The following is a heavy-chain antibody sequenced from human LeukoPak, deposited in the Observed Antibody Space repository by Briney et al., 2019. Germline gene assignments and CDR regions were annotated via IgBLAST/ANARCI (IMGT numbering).Heavy chain of an antibody. D-gene: IGHD3-9*01. CDR1: GFTFSSYG. CDR3: ARVHLTGYYVPNWFDP. CDR2: IPTDGGKK. Sequence: GGSLRLSCAASGFTFSSYGMSWVRQAPGKGLEWVAVIPTDGGKKYYADSGKGRSTISRHNSKTGLYLQMNSLRAEDTAVYYCARVHLTGYYVPNWFDPWGQGTLVTVSS. V-gene: IGHV3-30*03. J-gene: IGHJ5*02.